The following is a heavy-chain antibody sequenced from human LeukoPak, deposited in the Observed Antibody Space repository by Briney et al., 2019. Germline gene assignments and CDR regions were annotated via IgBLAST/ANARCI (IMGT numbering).Heavy chain of an antibody. CDR3: ARVDTTVTEGYYFDY. CDR2: IYYSGST. V-gene: IGHV4-39*07. Sequence: PSETLSPTCTVSGGSISSSSYYWGWIRQPPGKGLEGIGSIYYSGSTYYNPSLKSRVTISVDTSKNQFSLKLSSVTAADTAVYYCARVDTTVTEGYYFDYWGQGTLVTVSS. D-gene: IGHD4-17*01. J-gene: IGHJ4*02. CDR1: GGSISSSSYY.